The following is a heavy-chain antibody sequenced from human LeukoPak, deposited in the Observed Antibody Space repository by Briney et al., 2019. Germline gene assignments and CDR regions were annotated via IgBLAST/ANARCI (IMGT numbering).Heavy chain of an antibody. D-gene: IGHD6-13*01. CDR1: GGSISSYY. V-gene: IGHV4-59*08. J-gene: IGHJ6*02. CDR2: IYYSGST. Sequence: SETLSLTCTVSGGSISSYYWSWIRQPPGKGLEWIGYIYYSGSTNYNPSLKSRVTISVDTSKNQFSLKLSSVTAADTAVYYCARIGIAAAGTSRFYYYYYGMDVWGQGTTVTVSS. CDR3: ARIGIAAAGTSRFYYYYYGMDV.